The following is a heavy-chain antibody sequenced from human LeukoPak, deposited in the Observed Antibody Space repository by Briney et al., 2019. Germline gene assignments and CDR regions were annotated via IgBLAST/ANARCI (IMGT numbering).Heavy chain of an antibody. Sequence: GGSLRLSCAASGLTFSSHWMHWVRQAPGKGLEWVSHITASGTAMFYADSVKGRFTISRDNAKNSLYLQMNSLRDEDTAVYYCASSGSYRFDYWGQGTLVTVSS. CDR2: ITASGTAM. V-gene: IGHV3-48*02. CDR1: GLTFSSHW. CDR3: ASSGSYRFDY. J-gene: IGHJ4*02. D-gene: IGHD1-26*01.